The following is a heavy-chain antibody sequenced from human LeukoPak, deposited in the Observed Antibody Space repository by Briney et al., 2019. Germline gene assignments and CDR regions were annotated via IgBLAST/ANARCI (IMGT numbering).Heavy chain of an antibody. Sequence: PGGSLRLSCAASGFTFSSYSMNWVRQAPGKGLEWVSSISSSSSYIYYADSVKGRFTISRDNAKSSLYLQMNSLRAEDTAVYYCARRSGWYYFDYWGQGTLVTVSS. CDR3: ARRSGWYYFDY. J-gene: IGHJ4*02. CDR2: ISSSSSYI. V-gene: IGHV3-21*01. D-gene: IGHD6-19*01. CDR1: GFTFSSYS.